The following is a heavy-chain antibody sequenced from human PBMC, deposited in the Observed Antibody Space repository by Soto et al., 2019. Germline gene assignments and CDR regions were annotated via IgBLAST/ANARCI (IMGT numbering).Heavy chain of an antibody. D-gene: IGHD3-9*01. Sequence: PSETLSLTCTVSGGSISSGGYYWSWIRQHPGKGLEWIGYIYYSGSTNYNPSLKSRVTISVDTSKNQFSLKLSSVTAADTAAYYCARVYYDILTGYYVDAFDIWGQGTMVTVSS. J-gene: IGHJ3*02. CDR3: ARVYYDILTGYYVDAFDI. CDR2: IYYSGST. V-gene: IGHV4-61*08. CDR1: GGSISSGGYY.